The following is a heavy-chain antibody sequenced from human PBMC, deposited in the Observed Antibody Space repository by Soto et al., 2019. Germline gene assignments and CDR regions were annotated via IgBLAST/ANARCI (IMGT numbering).Heavy chain of an antibody. D-gene: IGHD2-2*01. V-gene: IGHV1-18*01. Sequence: GASVKVSCKTSGYTFRNYGISWVRQAPGQGLEWMGWISGYNDNTNYAQRLQGRVTLTTDTSTYTGYMELRSLRSDDTAVYYCARGKKLVVPGATPTYYYGMDVWGQGTTVTV. CDR2: ISGYNDNT. J-gene: IGHJ6*02. CDR3: ARGKKLVVPGATPTYYYGMDV. CDR1: GYTFRNYG.